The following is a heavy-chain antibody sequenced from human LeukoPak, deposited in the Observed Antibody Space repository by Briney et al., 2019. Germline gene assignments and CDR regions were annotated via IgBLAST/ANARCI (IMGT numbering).Heavy chain of an antibody. CDR2: FDPEDGET. D-gene: IGHD1-26*01. CDR3: ATVGWELTIPWGFDY. V-gene: IGHV1-24*01. Sequence: ASVKVSCKASGYTFTGYYMHWVRQAPGKGLEWMGGFDPEDGETIYAQKFQGRVTMTEDTSTDTAYMELSSLRSEDTAVYYCATVGWELTIPWGFDYWGQGTLVTVSS. J-gene: IGHJ4*02. CDR1: GYTFTGYY.